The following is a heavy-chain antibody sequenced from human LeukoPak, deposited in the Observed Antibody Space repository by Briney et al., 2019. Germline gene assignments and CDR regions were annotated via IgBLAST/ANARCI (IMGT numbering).Heavy chain of an antibody. CDR3: ARGALAVTDFDY. D-gene: IGHD4-11*01. Sequence: PSETLSLTCTVSGXSISTYYWSWIRQPPGKGLEWIGYISYSGSTNYNPSLKSRVTISVDTSKNQFSLNLSSVTAADTAVYYCARGALAVTDFDYWGQGTLVTVSS. V-gene: IGHV4-59*01. CDR2: ISYSGST. CDR1: GXSISTYY. J-gene: IGHJ4*02.